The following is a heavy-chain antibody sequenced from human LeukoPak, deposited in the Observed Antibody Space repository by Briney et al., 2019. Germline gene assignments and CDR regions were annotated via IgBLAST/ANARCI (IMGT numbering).Heavy chain of an antibody. J-gene: IGHJ4*02. D-gene: IGHD6-19*01. CDR3: AKPRGSSGWYYFDY. V-gene: IGHV3-30*04. CDR1: GFTFSSYA. CDR2: ISYDGSNK. Sequence: GGSLRLSCAASGFTFSSYAMHWVRQAPGKGLEWVAVISYDGSNKYYADSVKGRFTISRDNSKNTLYLQMNSLRAEDTAVYYCAKPRGSSGWYYFDYWGQGTLVTVSS.